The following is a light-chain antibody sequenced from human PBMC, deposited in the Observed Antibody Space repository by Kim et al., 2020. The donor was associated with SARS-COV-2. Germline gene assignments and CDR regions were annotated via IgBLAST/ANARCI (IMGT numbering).Light chain of an antibody. J-gene: IGLJ1*01. CDR1: SNDISYYNY. V-gene: IGLV2-14*03. Sequence: QSALTQPASVSGSPGQSITISCTGGSNDISYYNYVSWYQQHSGKAPKLVIFDVTSRPSGVSSRFSGSKSGNTASLTISGLQAEDEADYYCSSYTTISTYVFGTGTKVTVL. CDR3: SSYTTISTYV. CDR2: DVT.